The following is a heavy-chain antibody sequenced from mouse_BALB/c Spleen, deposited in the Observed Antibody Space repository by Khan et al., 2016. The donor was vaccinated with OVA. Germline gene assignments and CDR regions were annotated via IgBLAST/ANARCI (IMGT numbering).Heavy chain of an antibody. V-gene: IGHV9-3-1*01. CDR2: INTYTGEP. CDR1: GYTFTNYV. J-gene: IGHJ2*01. D-gene: IGHD2-1*01. Sequence: QIQLVQSGPELKKPGETVKISCKATGYTFTNYVMNWVKQAPGKGLKWMGWINTYTGEPTYSDDFKGRFAFSLETSASTAYLQINNLKNEATATYSFASGNRDLDYWGQGTTLTVSS. CDR3: ASGNRDLDY.